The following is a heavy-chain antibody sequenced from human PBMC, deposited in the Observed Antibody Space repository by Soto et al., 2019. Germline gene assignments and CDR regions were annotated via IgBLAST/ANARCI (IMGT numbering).Heavy chain of an antibody. J-gene: IGHJ4*02. CDR2: IIPIFGTA. V-gene: IGHV1-69*13. Sequence: SVKVSFKASGGTFSSYAISWLRQAPGQGLEWMGGIIPIFGTANYAQKFQGRVTITADESTSTAYMELSSLRSEDTAVYYCATPSVAAAGTTGRYFDYWGQGTLVTVSS. D-gene: IGHD6-13*01. CDR3: ATPSVAAAGTTGRYFDY. CDR1: GGTFSSYA.